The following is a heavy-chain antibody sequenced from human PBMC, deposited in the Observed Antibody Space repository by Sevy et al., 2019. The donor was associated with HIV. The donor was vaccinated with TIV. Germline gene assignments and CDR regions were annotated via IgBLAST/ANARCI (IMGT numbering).Heavy chain of an antibody. V-gene: IGHV3-7*01. J-gene: IGHJ4*02. D-gene: IGHD3-10*01. CDR3: AKGNSGSFDY. CDR2: IKQDESER. CDR1: GFTFGSYT. Sequence: GGSLRLSCAASGFTFGSYTLHWVRQAPGKGLEWVANIKQDESERYYVASVKGRFTISRDNAKNSVYLEMNSLRPDDTAIYYCAKGNSGSFDYWGQGTLVTVSS.